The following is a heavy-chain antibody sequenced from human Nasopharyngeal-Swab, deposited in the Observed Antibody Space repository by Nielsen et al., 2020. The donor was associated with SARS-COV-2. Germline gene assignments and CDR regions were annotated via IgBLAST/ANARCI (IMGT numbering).Heavy chain of an antibody. J-gene: IGHJ4*02. CDR3: AKDIDYGDY. V-gene: IGHV3-9*01. CDR1: GFTFDDYA. Sequence: SLKISCAASGFTFDDYAMHWVRQAPGKGLEWVSGISWNSGSIGYADPVKGRFTISRDNAKNSLYLQMNSLRAEDTALYYCAKDIDYGDYWGQGTLVTVSS. CDR2: ISWNSGSI.